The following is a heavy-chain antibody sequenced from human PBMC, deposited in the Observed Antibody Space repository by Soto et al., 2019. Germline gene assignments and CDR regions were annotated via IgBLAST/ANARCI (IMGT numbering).Heavy chain of an antibody. CDR2: IRSKAYGGTT. CDR3: AVGLLMADY. V-gene: IGHV3-49*03. J-gene: IGHJ4*02. Sequence: HPGGSLRLSCTASGFTFGDYAMSWFHQAPGKGLEWVGFIRSKAYGGTTEYAASVKGRFTISRDDSKSIAYLQMNSLKASDTAMYYCAVGLLMADYWGQGTLVTVSS. CDR1: GFTFGDYA. D-gene: IGHD2-8*01.